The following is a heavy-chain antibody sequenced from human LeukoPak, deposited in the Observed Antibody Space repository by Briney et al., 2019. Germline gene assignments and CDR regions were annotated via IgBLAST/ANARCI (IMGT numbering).Heavy chain of an antibody. CDR1: GDSVSSNSAA. V-gene: IGHV6-1*01. D-gene: IGHD4-23*01. CDR3: ARGAPNSGSLDY. Sequence: SQTLSLTCAISGDSVSSNSAAWTWIRQSPSRGLEWLGRTYYRSKWYNDYAVSVKSRISINPDSSKNQFSLQLNSVTPEDTAVYYCARGAPNSGSLDYWGQGTLVTVSS. J-gene: IGHJ4*02. CDR2: TYYRSKWYN.